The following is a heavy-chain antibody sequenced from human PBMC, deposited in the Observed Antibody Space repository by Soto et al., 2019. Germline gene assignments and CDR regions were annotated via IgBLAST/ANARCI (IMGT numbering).Heavy chain of an antibody. Sequence: EGSLRLSCLASGSTFSDYAMTWVRHVPGRGLEWVSSLNGAGGSTYYADSVRGRFTISRDNSQNTLFLQMNRLTVDDTAIYYCAAPRDEYGSGISWFTYGMDVWGQGTTVTVSS. CDR1: GSTFSDYA. CDR2: LNGAGGST. V-gene: IGHV3-23*01. J-gene: IGHJ6*02. D-gene: IGHD3-10*01. CDR3: AAPRDEYGSGISWFTYGMDV.